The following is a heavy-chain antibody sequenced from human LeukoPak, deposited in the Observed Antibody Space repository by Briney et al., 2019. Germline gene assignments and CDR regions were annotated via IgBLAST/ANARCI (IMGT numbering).Heavy chain of an antibody. CDR1: GGTFSSYA. D-gene: IGHD3-10*01. J-gene: IGHJ5*02. V-gene: IGHV1-69*06. Sequence: SVKVSCKASGGTFSSYAISWVRQAPGQGLEWMGGIIPIFGTANYAQKFQGRVTITADKSTSTAYMELSSLRSEDTAVYYCARDLHPRYGSGSYYPNWFDPWGQGTLVTVSS. CDR2: IIPIFGTA. CDR3: ARDLHPRYGSGSYYPNWFDP.